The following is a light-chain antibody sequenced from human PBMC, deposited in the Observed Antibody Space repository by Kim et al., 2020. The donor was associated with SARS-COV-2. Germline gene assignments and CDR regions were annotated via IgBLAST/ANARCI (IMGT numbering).Light chain of an antibody. J-gene: IGLJ2*01. CDR2: SNN. V-gene: IGLV1-44*01. Sequence: GQRVTISCSGSSSNIGSNTVNWYQQLPGTAPKLLIYSNNQRSSGVPDRFSGSKSGTSASLAISGLQSEDEADYYCAAWDDSLNGVVFGGGTKLTVL. CDR3: AAWDDSLNGVV. CDR1: SSNIGSNT.